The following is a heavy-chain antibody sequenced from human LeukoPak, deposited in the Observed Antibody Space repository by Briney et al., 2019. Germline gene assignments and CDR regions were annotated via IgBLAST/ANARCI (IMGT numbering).Heavy chain of an antibody. CDR2: IYYSGRT. V-gene: IGHV4-39*01. D-gene: IGHD3-10*01. CDR1: GGSISSSSYY. CDR3: ARHPITMVRGVGGGPDY. J-gene: IGHJ4*02. Sequence: PSETLSLTCTVSGGSISSSSYYWGWIRQPPGKGLEWIGSIYYSGRTYYNPSLKSRVTISVDTSKNQFSLKLSSVTAADTAVYYCARHPITMVRGVGGGPDYWGQGTLVTVSS.